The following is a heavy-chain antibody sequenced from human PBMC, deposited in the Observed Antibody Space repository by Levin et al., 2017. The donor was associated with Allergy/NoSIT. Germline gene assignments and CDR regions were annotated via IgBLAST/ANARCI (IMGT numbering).Heavy chain of an antibody. CDR1: GGSISSSNG. V-gene: IGHV4-4*02. CDR2: IYQSGSS. D-gene: IGHD3-10*01. Sequence: SETLSLTCAVSGGSISSSNGWSWVRQPPGKGLEWIGDIYQSGSSNYNSPLKSRASISVDKSQSQFSLTLSSVTAADTAVYYCARRSSGRHYNFDYWCQGTLVTVSS. J-gene: IGHJ4*02. CDR3: ARRSSGRHYNFDY.